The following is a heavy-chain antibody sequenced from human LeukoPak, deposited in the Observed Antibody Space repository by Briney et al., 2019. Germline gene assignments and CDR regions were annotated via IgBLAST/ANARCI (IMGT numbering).Heavy chain of an antibody. CDR2: ISTYNGDT. D-gene: IGHD6-19*01. Sequence: ASVKVSCKASGYTFSNYGINWVRQAPGRGLEWMGWISTYNGDTEYAQKFQGRVTMTTDTSTNTAYMDLRSLRSDDTAVYYCARDHGIYSTGHALAFWGQGTMVTVSS. V-gene: IGHV1-18*01. CDR1: GYTFSNYG. J-gene: IGHJ3*01. CDR3: ARDHGIYSTGHALAF.